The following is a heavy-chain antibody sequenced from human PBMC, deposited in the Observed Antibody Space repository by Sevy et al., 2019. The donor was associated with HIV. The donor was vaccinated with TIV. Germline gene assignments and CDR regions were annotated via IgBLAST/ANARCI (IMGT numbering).Heavy chain of an antibody. Sequence: GGSLRLSCAASGFTFSDHYMEWVRQAPGKGLEWVGRTRNKADGYTTEYAASVKGRFTITRDESKNSLYLQMNSLKTEETAVYYCSTHAGIAAAGRVFDYWGQGAVVTVSS. CDR3: STHAGIAAAGRVFDY. J-gene: IGHJ4*02. D-gene: IGHD6-13*01. V-gene: IGHV3-72*01. CDR2: TRNKADGYTT. CDR1: GFTFSDHY.